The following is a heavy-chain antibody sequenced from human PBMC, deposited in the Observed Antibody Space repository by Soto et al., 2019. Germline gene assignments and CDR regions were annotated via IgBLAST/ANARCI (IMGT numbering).Heavy chain of an antibody. CDR3: ARGYSSSYYFDY. CDR1: GFTFSSYA. J-gene: IGHJ4*02. D-gene: IGHD6-6*01. CDR2: ISYDGSNK. V-gene: IGHV3-30-3*01. Sequence: SLRLSCAASGFTFSSYAMHWVRQAPGKGLEWVAVISYDGSNKYYAGSVKGRFTISRDNSKNTLYLQMNSLRAEDTAVYYCARGYSSSYYFDYWGQGTLVT.